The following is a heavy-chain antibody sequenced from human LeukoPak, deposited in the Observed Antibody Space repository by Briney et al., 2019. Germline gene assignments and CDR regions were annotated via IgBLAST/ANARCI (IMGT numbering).Heavy chain of an antibody. CDR1: GYTFTSYD. J-gene: IGHJ5*02. V-gene: IGHV1-8*02. CDR3: AREMMGYCSSTSCLNYNWFDP. CDR2: MNPNSGNT. D-gene: IGHD2-2*01. Sequence: ASVKVSCKASGYTFTSYDINWVRQATGQGLEWMGWMNPNSGNTGYAQKFRGRVTMTRDTSISTAYMELSRLRSDDTAVYYCAREMMGYCSSTSCLNYNWFDPWGQGTLVTVSS.